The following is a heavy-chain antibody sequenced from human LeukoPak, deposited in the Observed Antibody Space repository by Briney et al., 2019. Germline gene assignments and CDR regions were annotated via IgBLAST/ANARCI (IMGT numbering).Heavy chain of an antibody. Sequence: SETLSLTCAVSGYSIRSGYYWAWIRQPPGKGLEWIGSLHHTSSTYYNPSLKSRVTISVDTSKNHLSLKLSSVLAADTAIYYCVRRDNTGWNYFDYWGQGILVTVSS. CDR3: VRRDNTGWNYFDY. V-gene: IGHV4-38-2*01. J-gene: IGHJ4*02. D-gene: IGHD6-19*01. CDR1: GYSIRSGYY. CDR2: LHHTSST.